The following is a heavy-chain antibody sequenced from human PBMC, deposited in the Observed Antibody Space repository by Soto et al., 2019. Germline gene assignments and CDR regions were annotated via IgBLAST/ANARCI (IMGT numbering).Heavy chain of an antibody. D-gene: IGHD3-3*01. CDR1: GGSISSGGYY. Sequence: SETLSLTCTVSGGSISSGGYYWSWIRQHPGKGLEWIGYIYYSGSTYYNPSLKSRVTISVDTSKNQFSLKLSSVTAADTAVYYCARDSYDFWSTTRLFDPWCQGTLVTVSS. CDR2: IYYSGST. CDR3: ARDSYDFWSTTRLFDP. J-gene: IGHJ5*02. V-gene: IGHV4-31*03.